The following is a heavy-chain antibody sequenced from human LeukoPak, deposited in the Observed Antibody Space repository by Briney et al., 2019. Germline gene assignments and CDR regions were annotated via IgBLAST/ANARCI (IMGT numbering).Heavy chain of an antibody. J-gene: IGHJ4*02. Sequence: KPSETLSLTCTVSGGSISSGGYYWGWIRQPPGKGLEWIGSMYYSGSTYYNPSLKSRVTISVDTSKNQFSLNVSSVTAADTAVYFCARHSDRWQQSHFDYWGQGTLVTVSS. CDR3: ARHSDRWQQSHFDY. CDR1: GGSISSGGYY. V-gene: IGHV4-39*01. D-gene: IGHD5-24*01. CDR2: MYYSGST.